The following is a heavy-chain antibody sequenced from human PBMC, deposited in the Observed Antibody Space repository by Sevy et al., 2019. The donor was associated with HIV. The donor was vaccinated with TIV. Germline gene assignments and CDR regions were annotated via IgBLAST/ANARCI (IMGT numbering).Heavy chain of an antibody. Sequence: GESLKSSCAASGFTFSDYYMSWIRQAPGKGLEWVSYISGSDTTIYYADSVKGRFSISRDNAKNSLYLQMHSLRAEDTAVYYCARDHVKDGDLGDYYYYAMDVWGQGTTVTVSS. CDR3: ARDHVKDGDLGDYYYYAMDV. J-gene: IGHJ6*02. CDR2: ISGSDTTI. D-gene: IGHD4-17*01. V-gene: IGHV3-11*01. CDR1: GFTFSDYY.